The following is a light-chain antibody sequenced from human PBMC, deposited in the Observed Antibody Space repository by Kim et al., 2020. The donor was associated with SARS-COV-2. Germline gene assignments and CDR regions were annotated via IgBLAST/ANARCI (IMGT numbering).Light chain of an antibody. CDR3: QAWDSSTVV. CDR1: KLGDKD. CDR2: QDS. V-gene: IGLV3-1*01. Sequence: SVSQVQTANFTSSGDKLGDKDACWYQQKPSQSPVLCIYQDSKRPSGIPERFSGSNSRNTTTLTISGTQAMDEADYYCQAWDSSTVVFCGGTQLTVL. J-gene: IGLJ2*01.